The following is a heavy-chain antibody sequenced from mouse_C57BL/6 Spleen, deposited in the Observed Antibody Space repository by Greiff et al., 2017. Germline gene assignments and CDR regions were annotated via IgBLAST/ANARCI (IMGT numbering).Heavy chain of an antibody. V-gene: IGHV5-17*01. Sequence: EVQLVESGGGLVKPGGSLKLSCAASGFTFSDYGMHWVRQAPEKGLEWVAYISSGSSTIYYADTVKGRYTISRANAKNTLFLQMTRLRSEDTDMSYCARLHYYGSGYVDYFDYWGQGTTLTVSA. D-gene: IGHD1-1*01. CDR3: ARLHYYGSGYVDYFDY. CDR1: GFTFSDYG. CDR2: ISSGSSTI. J-gene: IGHJ2*01.